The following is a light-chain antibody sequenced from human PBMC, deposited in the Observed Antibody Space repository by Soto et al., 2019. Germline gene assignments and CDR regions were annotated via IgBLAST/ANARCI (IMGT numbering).Light chain of an antibody. V-gene: IGKV3-15*01. CDR1: ESLSTY. Sequence: EIVMTQSPATLSVSPGERVTLSCRASESLSTYLAWYQQKPGQAPRLLIYGASTKATGIPARFTGSGSATDFTLPISSLQSEAFAVYYCQSYNDWPFTFGQGTKLEI. J-gene: IGKJ2*01. CDR2: GAS. CDR3: QSYNDWPFT.